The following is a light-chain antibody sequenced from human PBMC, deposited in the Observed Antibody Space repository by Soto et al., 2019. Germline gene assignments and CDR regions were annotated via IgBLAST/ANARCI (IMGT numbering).Light chain of an antibody. Sequence: QSVLTQPRSVSGSPGQSLTISCTGTSSDVGGYNYVSWYQQYPGKVPKLMIYDVTKRPSGVPDRFSGSKSGNTASLTISGLQAEDEADYYCCSHAGSYNYVFDTGTKVTVL. V-gene: IGLV2-11*01. CDR3: CSHAGSYNYV. CDR2: DVT. CDR1: SSDVGGYNY. J-gene: IGLJ1*01.